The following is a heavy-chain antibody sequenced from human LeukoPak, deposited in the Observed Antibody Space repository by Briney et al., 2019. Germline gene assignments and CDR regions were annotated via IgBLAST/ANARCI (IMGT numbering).Heavy chain of an antibody. Sequence: GASVTVSCTASGYTFTQYSMHWVRQAPEQRLEWMGWINGGDGDSKYSEKFQGRVTLTRDTFATTAYMELSSLRSEDTAVYYCAKQLGYCSDGSCYFPYWGQGTLVTVSS. CDR1: GYTFTQYS. V-gene: IGHV1-3*01. J-gene: IGHJ4*02. CDR3: AKQLGYCSDGSCYFPY. D-gene: IGHD2-15*01. CDR2: INGGDGDS.